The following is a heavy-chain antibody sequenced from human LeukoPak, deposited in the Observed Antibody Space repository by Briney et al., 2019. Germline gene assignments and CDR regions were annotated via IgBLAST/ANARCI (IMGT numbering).Heavy chain of an antibody. CDR2: ISTGSSTT. V-gene: IGHV3-48*02. D-gene: IGHD4-23*01. CDR1: EFAFSTYN. CDR3: ARVAAGYSVNYFDY. Sequence: GGSLRLSCAASEFAFSTYNMNWVHQAPGKGLEWVSYISTGSSTTYYADSVKGRFTISRDNVENSLYLQMNSLRDEDTAVYYCARVAAGYSVNYFDYWGQGTLVTVSS. J-gene: IGHJ4*02.